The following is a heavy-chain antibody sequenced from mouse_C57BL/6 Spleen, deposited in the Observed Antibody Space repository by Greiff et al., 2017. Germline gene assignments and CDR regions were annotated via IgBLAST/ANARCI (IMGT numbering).Heavy chain of an antibody. Sequence: QVQLQQPGAELVKPGASVKLSCKASGYTFTSYWITWVKQRPGQGLEWIGEIYPGVGSTNYNEKFKSKATLTVDTSSSTADMQLSSLSSEDSAVYYGARRYYCSSWYYFDYWGQGTTLTVSS. CDR1: GYTFTSYW. CDR2: IYPGVGST. CDR3: ARRYYCSSWYYFDY. V-gene: IGHV1-55*01. D-gene: IGHD1-1*01. J-gene: IGHJ2*01.